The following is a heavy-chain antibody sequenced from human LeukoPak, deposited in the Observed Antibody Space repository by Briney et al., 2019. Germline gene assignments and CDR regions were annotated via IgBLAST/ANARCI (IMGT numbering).Heavy chain of an antibody. CDR2: ISGSGGGT. CDR1: GFTFSSYA. J-gene: IGHJ4*02. Sequence: PGGSLRLSCVASGFTFSSYAMSWVRQAPGKGVEWVSAISGSGGGTYYADSVKGGFTISRENSKNTLYLQMNSLRAEDTAVYYCAHIDYVDTAMENYFDYWGQGTLVTVSS. D-gene: IGHD5-18*01. CDR3: AHIDYVDTAMENYFDY. V-gene: IGHV3-23*01.